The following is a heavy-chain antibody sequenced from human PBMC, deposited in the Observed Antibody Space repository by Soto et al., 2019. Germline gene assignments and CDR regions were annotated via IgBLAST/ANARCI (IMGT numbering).Heavy chain of an antibody. CDR3: ASQGRIAAPGPHRPPPYYYYYGMHV. CDR2: IYYSGST. D-gene: IGHD6-13*01. CDR1: GGSIRSGDYY. V-gene: IGHV4-30-4*01. J-gene: IGHJ6*02. Sequence: SETLSLTCTVSGGSIRSGDYYWSWIRQPPGEGLEWIGYIYYSGSTYYNPSLKSRVTIFVDTAKNEFSLKVRSVTAADTAVYYCASQGRIAAPGPHRPPPYYYYYGMHVWGQGTTVTVSS.